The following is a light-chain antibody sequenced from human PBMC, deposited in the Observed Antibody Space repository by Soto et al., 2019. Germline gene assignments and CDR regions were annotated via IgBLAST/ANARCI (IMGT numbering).Light chain of an antibody. CDR1: QAISDD. CDR3: LQNHNYPRT. CDR2: GAS. J-gene: IGKJ1*01. V-gene: IGKV1-6*01. Sequence: AIQMTQSPSSLSASVGDRVTITCRASQAISDDVGWYQQTPGKAPKLLISGASSLQSGVPSRFSGSGSGAAFTLTITSLRPEDSATYYCLQNHNYPRTFGQGTKVEI.